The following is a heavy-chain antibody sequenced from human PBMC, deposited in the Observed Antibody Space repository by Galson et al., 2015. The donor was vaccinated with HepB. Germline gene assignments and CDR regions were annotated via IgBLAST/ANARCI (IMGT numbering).Heavy chain of an antibody. D-gene: IGHD4/OR15-4a*01. CDR1: GFSFNDYD. J-gene: IGHJ6*02. CDR2: IGTASKT. Sequence: SLRLSCAASGFSFNDYDMHWVRQGTGKGLEWVSAIGTASKTYYPGSVKGRFTISRDNVKKSLYLQMNDLRVGDTAVYFCARASYGASEGYYYYYGMDVWGQGTTVTVSS. CDR3: ARASYGASEGYYYYYGMDV. V-gene: IGHV3-13*01.